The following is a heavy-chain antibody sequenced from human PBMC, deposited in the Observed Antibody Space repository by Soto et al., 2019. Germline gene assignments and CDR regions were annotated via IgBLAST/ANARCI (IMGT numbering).Heavy chain of an antibody. CDR2: IYYSGST. CDR1: GGSISSGDYY. Sequence: QVQLQESGPGLVKPSQTLSLTCTVSGGSISSGDYYWSWIRQPPGKGLEWIGSIYYSGSTYYHPSLRGRVTISVHTPKNQYSLKLSSVTASDTAVYYCAKSTTRAGDAYYYGMDVGGQGTTVTVSS. CDR3: AKSTTRAGDAYYYGMDV. V-gene: IGHV4-30-4*01. J-gene: IGHJ6*02. D-gene: IGHD4-17*01.